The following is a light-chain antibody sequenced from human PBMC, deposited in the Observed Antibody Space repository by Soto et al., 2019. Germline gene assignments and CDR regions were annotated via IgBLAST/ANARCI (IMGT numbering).Light chain of an antibody. CDR2: GNS. V-gene: IGLV1-40*01. CDR1: GSNIGAGYV. J-gene: IGLJ3*02. Sequence: QSVLTQPPSVSGAPGQRVTISCTESGSNIGAGYVVHWYQQLPGTAPKLLIYGNSNRPSGVPDRFAGSKSGTSASLVITGLQAEDEADYYCQSYDSSLSGWVFGGGTKLTVL. CDR3: QSYDSSLSGWV.